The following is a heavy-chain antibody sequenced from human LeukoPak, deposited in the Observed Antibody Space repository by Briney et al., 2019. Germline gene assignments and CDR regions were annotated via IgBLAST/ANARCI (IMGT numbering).Heavy chain of an antibody. CDR1: GGSVSSHY. J-gene: IGHJ4*02. V-gene: IGHV4-59*02. CDR2: ISYSGST. CDR3: AREDRLSHHTVFDY. D-gene: IGHD3-16*02. Sequence: KASETLSLTCTVSGGSVSSHYWTWIRQPPGKGLEWIGYISYSGSTNYNPSLESRVTMSVDTSKNQFSLKLSSVTAADTAVYYCAREDRLSHHTVFDYWGQGSLVTVSS.